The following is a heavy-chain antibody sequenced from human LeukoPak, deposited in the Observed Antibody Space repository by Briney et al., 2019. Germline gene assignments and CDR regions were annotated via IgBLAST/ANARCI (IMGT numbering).Heavy chain of an antibody. D-gene: IGHD5-18*01. CDR3: ARDHVDTAMASYYFDY. Sequence: GGSLRLSCAASGFTFSSYAMHWVRQAPGKGLEWVAVISYDGSNKYYADSVKGRFTISRDNSKNTLYLQMNSLRAEDTAVYYCARDHVDTAMASYYFDYWGQGTLVTVSS. J-gene: IGHJ4*02. CDR2: ISYDGSNK. CDR1: GFTFSSYA. V-gene: IGHV3-30*04.